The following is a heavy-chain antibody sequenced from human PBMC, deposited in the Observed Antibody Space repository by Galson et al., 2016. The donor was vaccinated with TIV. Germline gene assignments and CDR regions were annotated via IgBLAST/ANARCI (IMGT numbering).Heavy chain of an antibody. Sequence: SVKVSCKASGGIFSNFVISWVRQAPGQGLEWMGRFTPVFGITNYAQKFQDRVSITADKSTSTVYMELSSLTSQDTAIYYCGRDKECAKYYFDFWGQGTQVTVSS. CDR1: GGIFSNFV. J-gene: IGHJ4*02. CDR3: GRDKECAKYYFDF. CDR2: FTPVFGIT. V-gene: IGHV1-69*04. D-gene: IGHD4/OR15-4a*01.